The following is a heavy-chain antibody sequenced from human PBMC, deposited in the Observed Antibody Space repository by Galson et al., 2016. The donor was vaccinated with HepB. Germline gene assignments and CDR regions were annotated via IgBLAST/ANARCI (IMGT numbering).Heavy chain of an antibody. J-gene: IGHJ4*02. CDR2: IYWDDDK. Sequence: PALVKPTQTLTLTCTFSGFSLRTREVSVGWIRQPPGKALEWLALIYWDDDKRYSPSLKSRLTITKDTSKNQVVLTMTDMDPVDTATYYSARKALITGALDYWGEGTLVTVSS. CDR1: GFSLRTREVS. D-gene: IGHD1-20*01. V-gene: IGHV2-5*02. CDR3: ARKALITGALDY.